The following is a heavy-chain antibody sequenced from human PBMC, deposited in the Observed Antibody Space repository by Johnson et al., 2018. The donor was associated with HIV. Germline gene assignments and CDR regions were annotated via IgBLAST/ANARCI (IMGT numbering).Heavy chain of an antibody. CDR3: ARDPIGGAFDI. CDR2: ISGSDHST. V-gene: IGHV3-23*04. Sequence: VQLVESGGGLIQPGGSLRLSCGASAFTFSSNDMKWVRQAPGKGLEWVSPISGSDHSTYYADSVRGRFTISRDNSKNTLFLQMNSLRVEDTAIYYCARDPIGGAFDIWGQGTMVIVCS. J-gene: IGHJ3*02. D-gene: IGHD3-16*01. CDR1: AFTFSSND.